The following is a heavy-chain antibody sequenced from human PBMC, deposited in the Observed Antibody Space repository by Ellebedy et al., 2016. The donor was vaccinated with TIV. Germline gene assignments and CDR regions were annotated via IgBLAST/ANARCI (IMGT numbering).Heavy chain of an antibody. CDR3: ARDRGSNGSYFRY. V-gene: IGHV3-NL1*01. J-gene: IGHJ4*02. Sequence: GESLKISXAASGFNFNTYGMHWVRQAPGKGLEWVSAISGSGSSTYYADSVKGRFTISRDNSKNTLYLQMNSLRAEDTAVYYCARDRGSNGSYFRYWGQGTLVTVSS. CDR2: ISGSGSST. CDR1: GFNFNTYG. D-gene: IGHD3-16*01.